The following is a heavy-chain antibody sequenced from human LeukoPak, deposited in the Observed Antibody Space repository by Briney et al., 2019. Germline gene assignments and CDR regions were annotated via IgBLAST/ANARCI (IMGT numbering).Heavy chain of an antibody. CDR2: IWYDGSNR. CDR1: GFTFSSYG. CDR3: ARDPIETLNYDILSGYLDY. V-gene: IGHV3-33*01. D-gene: IGHD3-9*01. J-gene: IGHJ4*02. Sequence: HPGRSLRLPCAASGFTFSSYGMHWVRQAPGKGLEWVAVIWYDGSNRYYADSVKGRFIISRDNSKTTLYLQMNSLRAEDTAVYYCARDPIETLNYDILSGYLDYWGQGTLVTVSS.